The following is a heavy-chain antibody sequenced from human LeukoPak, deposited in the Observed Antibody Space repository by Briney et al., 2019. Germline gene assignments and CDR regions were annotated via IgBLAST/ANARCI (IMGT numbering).Heavy chain of an antibody. Sequence: PGGSLRLSCAVSGFTFSSYGMHWVRQAPGKGLEWMAVISSDGSNKYYVDSVKGRFTISRDNSKNTLYLQMNSLRAEDTALYYWAKVQYYESSCYLDYWGQGTLVTVSS. J-gene: IGHJ4*02. CDR1: GFTFSSYG. CDR3: AKVQYYESSCYLDY. V-gene: IGHV3-30*18. CDR2: ISSDGSNK. D-gene: IGHD3-22*01.